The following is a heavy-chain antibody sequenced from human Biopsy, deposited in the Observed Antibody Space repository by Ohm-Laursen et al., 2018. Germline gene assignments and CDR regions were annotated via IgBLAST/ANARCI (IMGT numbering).Heavy chain of an antibody. V-gene: IGHV3-21*01. Sequence: GSLRLSCTASGVTLSGYSMNWVRQAPGKGLEWVSSISASSSYIYYADSVKGRFTISRDNAKNSLYLQMNSLRAEDTAVYYCARDQRGPSLLEAKLTPNYFDYWGRGSLVTVSS. CDR2: ISASSSYI. J-gene: IGHJ4*02. CDR1: GVTLSGYS. D-gene: IGHD1-1*01. CDR3: ARDQRGPSLLEAKLTPNYFDY.